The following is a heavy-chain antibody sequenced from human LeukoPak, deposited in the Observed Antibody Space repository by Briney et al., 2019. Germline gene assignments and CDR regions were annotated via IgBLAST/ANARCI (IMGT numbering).Heavy chain of an antibody. D-gene: IGHD3-3*01. CDR1: GYTFTSYG. J-gene: IGHJ5*02. CDR3: ARKNIPEEWWFDP. V-gene: IGHV1-18*01. CDR2: ISAYNGNT. Sequence: GASVKVSCKASGYTFTSYGISWVRQAPGQGLEWMGWISAYNGNTNYAQKLRGRVTITTDTSTSTAYMELRSLRSDDTAVYYCARKNIPEEWWFDPWGQGTLVTVSS.